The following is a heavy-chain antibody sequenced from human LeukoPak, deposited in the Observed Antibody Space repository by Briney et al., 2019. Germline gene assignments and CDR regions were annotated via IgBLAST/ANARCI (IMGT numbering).Heavy chain of an antibody. J-gene: IGHJ6*02. CDR2: IIPIFGIA. D-gene: IGHD5-18*01. V-gene: IGHV1-69*04. Sequence: SVKVSCKASGGTFSSYAISWVRQAPGQGLEWMGRIIPIFGIANYAQKFQGRVTITADKSASTAYMELSSLRSEDTAVYYCARDRLKAAMVYYYYGMDVWGQGTTVTVSS. CDR3: ARDRLKAAMVYYYYGMDV. CDR1: GGTFSSYA.